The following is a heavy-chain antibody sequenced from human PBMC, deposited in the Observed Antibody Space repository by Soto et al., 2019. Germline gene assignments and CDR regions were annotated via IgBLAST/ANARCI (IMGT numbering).Heavy chain of an antibody. J-gene: IGHJ4*02. CDR3: AKDVVYSTSPVFDY. CDR1: GFTFSSYA. Sequence: EVQLLESGGGLIQPGGSLRLSCAASGFTFSSYAMTWVRQAPGKGLEWVSPISGSVGSTYYAESVKGRFTISRDNSKNTLYLQMNGLRAEDTAVYSCAKDVVYSTSPVFDYWGQGTLVTVSS. V-gene: IGHV3-23*01. D-gene: IGHD2-2*01. CDR2: ISGSVGST.